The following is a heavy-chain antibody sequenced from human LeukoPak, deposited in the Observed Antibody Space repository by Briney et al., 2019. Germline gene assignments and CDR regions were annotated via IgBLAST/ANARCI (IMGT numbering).Heavy chain of an antibody. J-gene: IGHJ5*02. V-gene: IGHV4-39*01. CDR3: AQSLGASTWFGNWFDP. D-gene: IGHD3-10*01. CDR1: GVSISSTSYC. Sequence: SETLSLTCTVSGVSISSTSYCRGWIRQPPGKGLEWIGSIYYSGRTYYNPSLKSRLTISVDTPKNQFSLKLSSVTAADTAVYYCAQSLGASTWFGNWFDPWGQGTLVTVSS. CDR2: IYYSGRT.